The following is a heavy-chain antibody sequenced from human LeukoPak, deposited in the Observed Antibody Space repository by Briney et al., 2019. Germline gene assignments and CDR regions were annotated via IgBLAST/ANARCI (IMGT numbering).Heavy chain of an antibody. CDR3: ARERIAAVGYFDY. Sequence: PSETLSLTCTVSGDSISSYYWSWIRQPPGQGLEWIGYIYYSGSTKYNPSLKSRVTMSVDTSKNQFSLKLRSVTAADTAVYYCARERIAAVGYFDYWGQGTLVTVSS. D-gene: IGHD6-13*01. CDR2: IYYSGST. CDR1: GDSISSYY. J-gene: IGHJ4*02. V-gene: IGHV4-59*01.